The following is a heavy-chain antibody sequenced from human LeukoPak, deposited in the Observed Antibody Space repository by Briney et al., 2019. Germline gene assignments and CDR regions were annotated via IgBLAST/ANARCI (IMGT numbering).Heavy chain of an antibody. CDR3: ARGPIAVAGTPSIYQH. CDR1: GFTFSNYG. D-gene: IGHD6-19*01. Sequence: GRSLRLSCAASGFTFSNYGMHWVRQAPGKGLEWVAVIWSDGSIKYYADSVKGRFTISRANSRNTLYLQMNSLRAEDTAVYYCARGPIAVAGTPSIYQHWGQGTLVTVSS. V-gene: IGHV3-33*01. J-gene: IGHJ1*01. CDR2: IWSDGSIK.